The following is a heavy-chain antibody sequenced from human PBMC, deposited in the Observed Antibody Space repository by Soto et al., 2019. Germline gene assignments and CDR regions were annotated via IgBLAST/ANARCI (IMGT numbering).Heavy chain of an antibody. CDR1: GGTFNNNA. V-gene: IGHV1-69*01. CDR3: AREVTVASYSFDF. CDR2: IIPIFNSA. D-gene: IGHD5-12*01. J-gene: IGHJ4*02. Sequence: QVQLVQSGAEVKRPGSSVKVSCKASGGTFNNNALSWVRQAPGQGLEWVGGIIPIFNSANYAQKFQGRVTITADDSTSTAYMELRSLRPDDTAVYYCAREVTVASYSFDFWGQGTLVTVSS.